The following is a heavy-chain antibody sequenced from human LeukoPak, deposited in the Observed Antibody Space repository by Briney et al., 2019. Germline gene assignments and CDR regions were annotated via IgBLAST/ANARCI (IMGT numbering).Heavy chain of an antibody. V-gene: IGHV4-59*08. D-gene: IGHD2/OR15-2a*01. CDR3: ARHARSSTWDTWFDP. CDR2: IYYSGST. J-gene: IGHJ5*02. CDR1: GGSISSYY. Sequence: SETLSLTCTVSGGSISSYYWTWIRQPPGKGLEWSGYIYYSGSTNYNPSLKSRVTISVDTSKNQFSLKLSSVTAADTAVYYCARHARSSTWDTWFDPWGQGTLVTVSS.